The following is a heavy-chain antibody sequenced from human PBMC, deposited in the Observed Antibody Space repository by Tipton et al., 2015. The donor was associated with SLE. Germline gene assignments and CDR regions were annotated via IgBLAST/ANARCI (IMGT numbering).Heavy chain of an antibody. CDR3: AVSSGTQGGDF. V-gene: IGHV5-51*03. J-gene: IGHJ4*02. CDR1: GYSFNSYW. CDR2: VYPADSDT. D-gene: IGHD1-1*01. Sequence: VQLVQSGAEMKKPGESLKISCKTSGYSFNSYWVGWVRQMPGKGLEWMGIVYPADSDTRYSPSFQGQVTVSADSSLRTAYLQWNGLKASDSALYSCAVSSGTQGGDFWGQGTLVPVSS.